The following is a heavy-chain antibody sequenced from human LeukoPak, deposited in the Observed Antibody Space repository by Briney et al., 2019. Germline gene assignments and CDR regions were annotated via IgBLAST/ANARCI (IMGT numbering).Heavy chain of an antibody. CDR3: ARGGIAAALLDY. J-gene: IGHJ4*02. Sequence: PSGTLSLTGTVSGGSISSYYWSWIRQPAGKGLEWIGRIYTSGITNYNPSLKSRVTMSVDTSKNQFSLKLSSVTAADTAVYYCARGGIAAALLDYWGQGTLVTVSS. CDR1: GGSISSYY. D-gene: IGHD6-13*01. V-gene: IGHV4-4*07. CDR2: IYTSGIT.